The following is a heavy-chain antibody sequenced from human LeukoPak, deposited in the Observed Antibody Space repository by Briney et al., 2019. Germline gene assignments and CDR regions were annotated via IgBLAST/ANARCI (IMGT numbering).Heavy chain of an antibody. D-gene: IGHD3-10*01. Sequence: SETLSLTCAVSGGSISSTNWWSWVRQPPGKGLEWIGEIYHSGSTNYNPSLKSRVTISVDTSKNQFSLKLSSVTAADTAVYYCARARITMVRGVIIVGFDYWGQGTLVTVSS. CDR2: IYHSGST. V-gene: IGHV4-4*02. CDR3: ARARITMVRGVIIVGFDY. CDR1: GGSISSTNW. J-gene: IGHJ4*02.